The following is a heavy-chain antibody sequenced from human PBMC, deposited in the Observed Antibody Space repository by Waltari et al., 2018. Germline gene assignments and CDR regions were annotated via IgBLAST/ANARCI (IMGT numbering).Heavy chain of an antibody. V-gene: IGHV3-53*01. Sequence: EVQLVESGGGLIQPGGSLRLSCAASGFSISDNYMSWVRQAPGKGLEWVSFINGGGTTYYSDSVKGRFTISRDNAKNTVYLQMNSLRAEDTAMYYCARDSKFDPWGQGTLVTVSS. CDR2: INGGGTT. D-gene: IGHD4-4*01. CDR1: GFSISDNY. J-gene: IGHJ5*02. CDR3: ARDSKFDP.